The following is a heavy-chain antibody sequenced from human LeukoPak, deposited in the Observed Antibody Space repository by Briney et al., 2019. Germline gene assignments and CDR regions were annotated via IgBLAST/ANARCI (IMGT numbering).Heavy chain of an antibody. CDR2: IYPGGSDT. CDR3: ARTVSAEPFAFDI. D-gene: IGHD1-26*01. CDR1: GCGSISYW. Sequence: AAGCGSISYWSGCWRRMPAKGRQGMGVIYPGGSDTRYSPSIQGEVTISADKSNSTAYPQWSSLKSSHTAMYYCARTVSAEPFAFDIWGQGTMVTVSS. V-gene: IGHV5-51*01. J-gene: IGHJ3*02.